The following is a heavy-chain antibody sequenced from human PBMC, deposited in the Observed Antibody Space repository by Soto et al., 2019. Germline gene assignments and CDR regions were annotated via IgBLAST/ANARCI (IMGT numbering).Heavy chain of an antibody. CDR1: GFTFSSYA. V-gene: IGHV3-23*01. J-gene: IGHJ4*02. Sequence: EVQLLESGGGLVQPGGSLRLSCAASGFTFSSYAMSWVRQAPGKGLEWVSAISGSGGSTYYADSVKGRFTISRDNSKNTLYLQMNSLRAEDTAVYYCANDPEYYYDSSGYYCDYWGQGTLVTVSS. CDR2: ISGSGGST. CDR3: ANDPEYYYDSSGYYCDY. D-gene: IGHD3-22*01.